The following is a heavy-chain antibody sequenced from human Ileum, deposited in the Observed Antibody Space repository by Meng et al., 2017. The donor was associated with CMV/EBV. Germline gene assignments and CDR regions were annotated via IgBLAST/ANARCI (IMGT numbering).Heavy chain of an antibody. Sequence: SETLSLTCTVSGDSVSNGDYWGWIRQPPGKEPEFIGSIFRTGTTFVNPSLETRVSLSVDTSKNQFSLRLTSVTAADTAVYYCTRGPRQAATSVGPWGQGILVTVSS. CDR2: IFRTGTT. J-gene: IGHJ5*02. CDR3: TRGPRQAATSVGP. D-gene: IGHD2-15*01. CDR1: GDSVSNGDY. V-gene: IGHV4-38-2*02.